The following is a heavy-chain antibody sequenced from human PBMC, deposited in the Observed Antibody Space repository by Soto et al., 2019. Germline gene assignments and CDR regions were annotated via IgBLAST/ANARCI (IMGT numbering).Heavy chain of an antibody. CDR3: ARDSEDYGGNSDAFDI. J-gene: IGHJ3*02. CDR1: GFTFSSYW. V-gene: IGHV3-7*01. CDR2: IKQDGSEK. D-gene: IGHD4-17*01. Sequence: LRLSCAASGFTFSSYWMSWVRQAPGKGLEWVANIKQDGSEKYYVDSVKGRFTISRDNAENSLYLQMNSLRAEDTAVYYCARDSEDYGGNSDAFDIWGQGTMVTVSS.